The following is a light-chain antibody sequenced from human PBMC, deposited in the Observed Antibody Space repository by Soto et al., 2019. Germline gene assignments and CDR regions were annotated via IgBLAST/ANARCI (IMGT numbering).Light chain of an antibody. CDR3: QQSYSIPGT. CDR1: QSIASY. Sequence: DLQMTQSPSSLSTSVGDTVTITCRASQSIASYLNWYQQKPGEAPKLLIYAASSLHSGVPSRFSGSRSGTDFTLTINSLQPEDFATYYCQQSYSIPGTFGQGTKVEFK. CDR2: AAS. J-gene: IGKJ1*01. V-gene: IGKV1-39*01.